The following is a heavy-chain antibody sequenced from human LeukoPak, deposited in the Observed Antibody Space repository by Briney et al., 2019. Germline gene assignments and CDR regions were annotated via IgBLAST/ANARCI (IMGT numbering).Heavy chain of an antibody. Sequence: PGGSLRLSCAASGFTFSSYSMNWVRQAPGKGLEWVSSISSSSTIYYADSVKGRFTISRDNAKNSLYLQMNSLRAEDTAVYYCARDPARHYYDSSGSLGRGQGTLVTVSS. V-gene: IGHV3-69-1*01. CDR2: ISSSSTI. D-gene: IGHD3-22*01. J-gene: IGHJ4*02. CDR3: ARDPARHYYDSSGSLG. CDR1: GFTFSSYS.